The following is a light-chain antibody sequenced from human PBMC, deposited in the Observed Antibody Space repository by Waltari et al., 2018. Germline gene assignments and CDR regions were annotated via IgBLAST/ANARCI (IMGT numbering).Light chain of an antibody. V-gene: IGKV1-NL1*01. J-gene: IGKJ2*01. CDR3: QQYYSTLYT. Sequence: IQMTQSPSSLSASVADRVNITCRASQGISNSLAWYQQKPGKAPNLLLFGASSLLSGVPSRFSGSGSGTDYTLTISSLRPEDFATYYCQQYYSTLYTFGQGTKLEIK. CDR1: QGISNS. CDR2: GAS.